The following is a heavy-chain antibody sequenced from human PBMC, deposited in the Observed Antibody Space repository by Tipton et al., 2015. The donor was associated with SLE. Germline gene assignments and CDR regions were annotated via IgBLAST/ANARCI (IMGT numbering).Heavy chain of an antibody. Sequence: SLRLSCAASDFTVSSNYMSWVRQAPGKGLEWVSVIYGGDTTYYADSAKGRFTISRENSKNTVYLQMNSLRAEDTAVYYCASLAGHLWGQGTLVIVSS. CDR2: IYGGDTT. J-gene: IGHJ5*02. CDR3: ASLAGHL. V-gene: IGHV3-53*01. CDR1: DFTVSSNY.